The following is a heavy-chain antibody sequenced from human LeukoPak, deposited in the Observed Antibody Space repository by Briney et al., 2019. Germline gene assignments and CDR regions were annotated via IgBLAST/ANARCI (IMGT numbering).Heavy chain of an antibody. Sequence: GESLKISCKGSGYSFTSYWIGWVRQMPGKGLEWMGIIYPGGSDTRYSPSFQGQVTISADKSISTAYLQWSSLKASDTAMYYCARHDRGYSYGSGWFDPWGQGTLVTVSS. J-gene: IGHJ5*02. V-gene: IGHV5-51*01. CDR2: IYPGGSDT. CDR3: ARHDRGYSYGSGWFDP. CDR1: GYSFTSYW. D-gene: IGHD5-18*01.